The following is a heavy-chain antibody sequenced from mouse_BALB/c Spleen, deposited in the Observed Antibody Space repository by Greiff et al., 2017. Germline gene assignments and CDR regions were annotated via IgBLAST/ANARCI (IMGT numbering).Heavy chain of an antibody. CDR1: GFSLTSYG. J-gene: IGHJ4*01. CDR3: AKNGYYGSSYRFGYAMDY. CDR2: IWRGGST. Sequence: QVQLKESGPSLVQPSQSLSITCTVSGFSLTSYGVHWVRQSPGKGLEWLGVIWRGGSTDYNAAFMSRLSITKDNSKSQVFFKMNSLQADDTAIYYCAKNGYYGSSYRFGYAMDYWGQGTSVTVSS. D-gene: IGHD1-1*01. V-gene: IGHV2-5-1*01.